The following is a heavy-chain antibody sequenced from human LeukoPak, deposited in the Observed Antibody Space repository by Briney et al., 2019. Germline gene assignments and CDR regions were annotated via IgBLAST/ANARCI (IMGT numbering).Heavy chain of an antibody. CDR1: GLTFSSYA. CDR3: ARSPITMIVVPLDF. CDR2: ISGSGGST. Sequence: GGSLRLSCAASGLTFSSYAMSWVRQAPDKGLEWVSAISGSGGSTYYADSVKGRFTISRDNSKNTLYLQMNSLRADDTAVYYCARSPITMIVVPLDFWGQGNLVTVSS. V-gene: IGHV3-23*01. D-gene: IGHD3-22*01. J-gene: IGHJ4*02.